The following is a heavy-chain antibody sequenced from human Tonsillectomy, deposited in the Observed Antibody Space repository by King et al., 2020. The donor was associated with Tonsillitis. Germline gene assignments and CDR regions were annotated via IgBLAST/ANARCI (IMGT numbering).Heavy chain of an antibody. CDR3: AKAYYDSSGYSFDY. Sequence: VQLVESGGGVVQPGGSLRLSCAAFGFTFSSYGMHWVRQAPGKGLEWVAFIRYDGSNKYYADSVKGRFTISRDNSKNTLYLQMNSLRAEDTAVYYCAKAYYDSSGYSFDYWGQGTLVTVSS. V-gene: IGHV3-30*02. CDR2: IRYDGSNK. D-gene: IGHD3-22*01. CDR1: GFTFSSYG. J-gene: IGHJ4*02.